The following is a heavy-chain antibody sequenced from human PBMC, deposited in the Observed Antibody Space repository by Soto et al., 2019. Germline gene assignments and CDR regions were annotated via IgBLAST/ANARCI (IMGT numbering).Heavy chain of an antibody. CDR3: ALMISSGWTFSPSPFDY. Sequence: TGGSLRLSCVASGFSVSNNYMSWVRQAPGKGLEWVSVIYGGGSAYYADSVKGRFTISRDNSRNTVYLQMNSLRAEDTALYYCALMISSGWTFSPSPFDYWGQGSLVTVSS. D-gene: IGHD6-19*01. CDR1: GFSVSNNY. CDR2: IYGGGSA. J-gene: IGHJ4*02. V-gene: IGHV3-53*01.